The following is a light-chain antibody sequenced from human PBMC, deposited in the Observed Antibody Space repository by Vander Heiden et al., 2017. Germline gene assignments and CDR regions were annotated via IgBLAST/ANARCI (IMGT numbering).Light chain of an antibody. Sequence: QSALPQPASVSGSPGQSITISCIGTSSDIGLDNYVSWYQQHPGKAPRLLIYDVYSRPSGVSSRFSASRSGHTASLTISGLQTEDEADYYCSSYTTTDTVIFGGGTTLTVL. J-gene: IGLJ2*01. CDR2: DVY. CDR3: SSYTTTDTVI. V-gene: IGLV2-14*03. CDR1: SSDIGLDNY.